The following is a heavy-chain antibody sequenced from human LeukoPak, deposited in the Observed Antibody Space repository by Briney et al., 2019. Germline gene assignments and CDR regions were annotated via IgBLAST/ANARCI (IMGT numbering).Heavy chain of an antibody. V-gene: IGHV3-23*01. CDR3: ARDKPRGTAVQRDYFDY. Sequence: GGSLRLSCGASGFTFSNYAMSWVRQAPGKGLEWVSGISDSGSTAFYADSVKGRFTSSRDNPKNTVYLEMNSLRVQDTAVYYCARDKPRGTAVQRDYFDYWGQGTLVTVSS. CDR1: GFTFSNYA. D-gene: IGHD6-19*01. CDR2: ISDSGSTA. J-gene: IGHJ4*02.